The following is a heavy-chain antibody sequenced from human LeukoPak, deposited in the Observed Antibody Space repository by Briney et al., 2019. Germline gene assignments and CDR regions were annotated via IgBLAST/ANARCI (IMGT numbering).Heavy chain of an antibody. CDR1: GFTFSSYP. D-gene: IGHD6-19*01. Sequence: PGGSLRLSCVASGFTFSSYPMNWVRQAPGKGLEWVSSISSSSSFIYYADSLKGRFTISRDNSKNTLYLQMNSLRADDTAVYYCAKTIAVAGEGWYFDYWGQGILVTVSS. CDR2: ISSSSSFI. V-gene: IGHV3-21*01. J-gene: IGHJ4*02. CDR3: AKTIAVAGEGWYFDY.